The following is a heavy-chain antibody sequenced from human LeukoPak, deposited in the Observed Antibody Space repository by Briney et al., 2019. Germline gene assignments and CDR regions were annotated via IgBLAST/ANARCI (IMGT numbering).Heavy chain of an antibody. J-gene: IGHJ4*02. CDR1: GYTFTSYG. Sequence: ASVKVSCKASGYTFTSYGISWVRQAPGQGLEWMGWISAYNGNTNYAQKLQGRVTMTTDTSTSTAYMELRSLRSDATAVYYCARDLLWFGESYFDYWGQGTLVTVSS. V-gene: IGHV1-18*01. D-gene: IGHD3-10*01. CDR3: ARDLLWFGESYFDY. CDR2: ISAYNGNT.